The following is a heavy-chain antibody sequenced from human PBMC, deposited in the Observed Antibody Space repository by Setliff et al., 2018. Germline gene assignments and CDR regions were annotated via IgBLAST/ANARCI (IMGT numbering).Heavy chain of an antibody. Sequence: QPGGSLRLSCAASGFTFDDYAMHWVRQAPGKGLEWVSLISWDGGSTYYADSVKGRFTISRDNAKNSLYLQMNSLRPEDTAVYYCARSRWNGGGYFDLWGRGTLVTVSS. V-gene: IGHV3-43D*04. CDR1: GFTFDDYA. CDR2: ISWDGGST. J-gene: IGHJ2*01. CDR3: ARSRWNGGGYFDL. D-gene: IGHD1-1*01.